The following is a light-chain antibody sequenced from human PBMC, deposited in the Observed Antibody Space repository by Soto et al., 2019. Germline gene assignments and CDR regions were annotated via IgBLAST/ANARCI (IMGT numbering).Light chain of an antibody. CDR2: DAS. Sequence: IRMTQSPSSLSASTRDRVTITCRASQSISSWLAWYQQKPGKAPKLLIYDASTLESGVPSRFSGSGSGTEFTLTISSLQPDDFATYYCQQYMSYSFGQGTKVDNK. CDR1: QSISSW. CDR3: QQYMSYS. J-gene: IGKJ1*01. V-gene: IGKV1-5*01.